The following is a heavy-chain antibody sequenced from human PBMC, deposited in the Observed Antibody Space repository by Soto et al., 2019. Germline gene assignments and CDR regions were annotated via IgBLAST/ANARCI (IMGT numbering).Heavy chain of an antibody. J-gene: IGHJ6*02. CDR2: ISVSGHDT. CDR1: GFTFSSYA. V-gene: IGHV3-23*01. Sequence: GGSLRLSCAASGFTFSSYAFSWVRQASGKGLEWVSTISVSGHDTYYADSVKGRFTISRDNSRDTLYLEMNSLRAEDTALYYCAKFQVEGYHNYYGMDVWGQGTTVTVSS. CDR3: AKFQVEGYHNYYGMDV.